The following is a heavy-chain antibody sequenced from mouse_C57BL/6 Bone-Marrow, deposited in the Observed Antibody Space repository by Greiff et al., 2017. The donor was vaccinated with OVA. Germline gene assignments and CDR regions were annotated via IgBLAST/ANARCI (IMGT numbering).Heavy chain of an antibody. J-gene: IGHJ4*01. CDR1: GYSITSGYY. D-gene: IGHD1-1*01. CDR2: ISYDGSN. CDR3: AREGNSSYDAMDY. V-gene: IGHV3-6*01. Sequence: EVQVVESGPGLVKPSQSLSLTCSVTGYSITSGYYWNWIRQFPGNKLEWMGYISYDGSNNYNPSLKNRISITRDTSKNQFFLKLNSVTTEDTATYYCAREGNSSYDAMDYWGQGTSVTVSS.